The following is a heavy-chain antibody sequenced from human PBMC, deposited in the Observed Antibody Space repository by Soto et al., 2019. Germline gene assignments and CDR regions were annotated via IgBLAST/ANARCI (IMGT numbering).Heavy chain of an antibody. J-gene: IGHJ4*02. CDR2: MYFTGST. D-gene: IGHD5-12*01. V-gene: IGHV4-31*03. Sequence: PSETLSLTCSVSGASVSTNGYYWTWIRQHPGQQGLEWIGYMYFTGSTYYNPSLKSRVSMSLGTAKNQFSLELNSVTAADTAVFYCARGARDVSGPHYWRQGILVTVSS. CDR1: GASVSTNGYY. CDR3: ARGARDVSGPHY.